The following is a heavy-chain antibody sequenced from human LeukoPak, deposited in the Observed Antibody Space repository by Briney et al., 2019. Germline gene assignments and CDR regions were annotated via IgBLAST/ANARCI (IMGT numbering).Heavy chain of an antibody. V-gene: IGHV3-21*01. J-gene: IGHJ4*02. Sequence: GGSLRLSCAASGFTFSSYSMNWVRQAPGKGLEWVSSISSSSSYIYYADSVKGRFTISRDDAENSLYLQMNSLRAEDTAVYYCARDLDSYGDSWGQGTLVTVSS. CDR1: GFTFSSYS. D-gene: IGHD5-18*01. CDR2: ISSSSSYI. CDR3: ARDLDSYGDS.